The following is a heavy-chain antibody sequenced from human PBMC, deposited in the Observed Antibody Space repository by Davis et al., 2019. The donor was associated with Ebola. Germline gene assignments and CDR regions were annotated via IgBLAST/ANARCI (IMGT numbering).Heavy chain of an antibody. V-gene: IGHV3-7*01. CDR3: AKDRFAGAAPWD. CDR1: GFTFSGSW. D-gene: IGHD6-13*01. J-gene: IGHJ4*02. CDR2: IKQDGSET. Sequence: GESLKISCAASGFTFSGSWMSWVRQAPGKGLEWVANIKQDGSETYYVDSVKGRFTISRDNSKNTLYLQMNSLRAEDTAVYYCAKDRFAGAAPWDWGQGTLVTVSS.